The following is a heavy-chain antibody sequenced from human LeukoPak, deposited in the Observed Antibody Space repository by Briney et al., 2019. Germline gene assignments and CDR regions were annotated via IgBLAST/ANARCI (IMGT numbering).Heavy chain of an antibody. CDR3: ARHLGGNFDY. CDR1: GFTFSSYA. J-gene: IGHJ4*02. CDR2: ISYDGSNK. V-gene: IGHV3-30*04. D-gene: IGHD1-26*01. Sequence: PGRSLRLSCAASGFTFSSYAMHWVRQAPGKGLEWVAVISYDGSNKYYADSVKGRFTISRDNSKNTLYLQMNSLRAEDTAVYYCARHLGGNFDYWGQGTLVTVSS.